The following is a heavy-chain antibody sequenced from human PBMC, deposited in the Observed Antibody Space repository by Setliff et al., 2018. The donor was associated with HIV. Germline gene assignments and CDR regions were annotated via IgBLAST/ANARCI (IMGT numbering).Heavy chain of an antibody. CDR2: IDNSGNT. D-gene: IGHD6-25*01. CDR3: VGGSGPLHEDAFDV. V-gene: IGHV4-34*01. Sequence: SETLSLTCAVYGDSFIGYYWTWSRQSPGKGLEWIGEIDNSGNTNYNPSPKSRITISADTSKNHFSLKLTSVSAADTAVYYCVGGSGPLHEDAFDVWGRGTLVTVSS. J-gene: IGHJ3*01. CDR1: GDSFIGYY.